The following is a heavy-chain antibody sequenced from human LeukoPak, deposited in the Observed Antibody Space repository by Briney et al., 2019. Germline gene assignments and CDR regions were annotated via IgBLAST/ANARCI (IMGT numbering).Heavy chain of an antibody. Sequence: PSETLSLTCAVYGGSFSGYYWSWIRQPPGKGLEWIGEINHSGSTNYNPSLKSRVTISVDTSKNQFSLKLSSVTAADTAVYYCASRSSGRRKPLDYWGQGTLVTVSS. CDR2: INHSGST. D-gene: IGHD6-19*01. J-gene: IGHJ4*02. V-gene: IGHV4-34*01. CDR3: ASRSSGRRKPLDY. CDR1: GGSFSGYY.